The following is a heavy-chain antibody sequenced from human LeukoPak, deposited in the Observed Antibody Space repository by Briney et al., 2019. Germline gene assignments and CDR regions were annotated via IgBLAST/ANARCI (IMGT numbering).Heavy chain of an antibody. J-gene: IGHJ4*02. V-gene: IGHV3-23*01. D-gene: IGHD6-13*01. Sequence: GGSLRLSCAASGFTFSSYAMSWVRQAPGKGLEWVSAISGSGGSTYYADSAKGRFTISRDNSKNTLYLQMNSLRAEDTAVYYCAKPYSSSWYYFDYWGQGTLVTVSS. CDR1: GFTFSSYA. CDR3: AKPYSSSWYYFDY. CDR2: ISGSGGST.